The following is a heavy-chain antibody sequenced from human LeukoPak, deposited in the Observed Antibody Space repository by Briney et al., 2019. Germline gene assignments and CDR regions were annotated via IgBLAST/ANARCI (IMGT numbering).Heavy chain of an antibody. Sequence: GGSLRLSCAASGFTFSSYGMVWVRQAPGKGLKWVAFIRYDGSDKYYADSVKGRFTISRDNSKNTLYLQMNSLRAEDTAVYYCARDYGDSGSYYKPTDYWGQGTLVTVSS. CDR3: ARDYGDSGSYYKPTDY. V-gene: IGHV3-30*02. CDR2: IRYDGSDK. J-gene: IGHJ4*02. CDR1: GFTFSSYG. D-gene: IGHD3-10*01.